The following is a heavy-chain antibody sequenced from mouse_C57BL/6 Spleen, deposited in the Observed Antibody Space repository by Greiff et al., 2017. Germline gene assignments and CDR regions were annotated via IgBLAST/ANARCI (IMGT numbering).Heavy chain of an antibody. CDR1: GFTFSDYG. Sequence: EVHLVESGGGLVKPGGSLKLSCAASGFTFSDYGMHWVRQAPEKGLEWVAYISSGSSTIYYADTVKGRFTISRDNAKNTLFLQMTSLRSEDTAMYYCANDGYYVGFAYWGQGTLVTVSA. J-gene: IGHJ3*01. V-gene: IGHV5-17*01. CDR2: ISSGSSTI. CDR3: ANDGYYVGFAY. D-gene: IGHD2-3*01.